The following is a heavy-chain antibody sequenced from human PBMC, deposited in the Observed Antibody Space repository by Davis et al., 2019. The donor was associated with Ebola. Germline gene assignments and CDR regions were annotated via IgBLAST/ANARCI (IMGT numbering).Heavy chain of an antibody. D-gene: IGHD2-15*01. V-gene: IGHV4-39*01. CDR2: IYYSGST. CDR3: ARETKWEYCSGGSCSTANWFDP. Sequence: SETLSLTCTVSGGSISSSSYYWGWIRQPLGKGLEWIGSIYYSGSTYYNPSLKSRVTISVDTSKNQFSLKLSSVTAADTAVYYCARETKWEYCSGGSCSTANWFDPWGQGTLVTVSS. J-gene: IGHJ5*02. CDR1: GGSISSSSYY.